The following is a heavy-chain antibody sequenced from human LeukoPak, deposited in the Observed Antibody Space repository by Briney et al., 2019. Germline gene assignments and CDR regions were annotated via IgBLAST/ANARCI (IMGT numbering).Heavy chain of an antibody. J-gene: IGHJ4*02. V-gene: IGHV3-53*05. CDR1: GFGVTGTY. D-gene: IGHD3/OR15-3a*01. Sequence: PGGSLRLSCAVSGFGVTGTYMNWVRQAPGKGLEWVSVISGSGGSTYYADSVKGRFTISRDNSKNTLYLQMNSLKPEDTAVYFCARDSRLKWTEYYFDFWGQGTLVTVSS. CDR2: ISGSGGST. CDR3: ARDSRLKWTEYYFDF.